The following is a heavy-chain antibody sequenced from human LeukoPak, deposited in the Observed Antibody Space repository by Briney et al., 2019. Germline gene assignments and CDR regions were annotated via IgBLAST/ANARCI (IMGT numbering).Heavy chain of an antibody. CDR1: GFTFSSYS. CDR2: ISTGSTYI. CDR3: ARNDFWSGYGPTDY. J-gene: IGHJ4*02. V-gene: IGHV3-21*06. Sequence: GESLRLSCVASGFTFSSYSMNWVRQAPGKGLEWVSSISTGSTYIFYADSVKGRFTISRDNAKNSLYLQMNSLRAEDTAVYYCARNDFWSGYGPTDYWGQGTLVTVSS. D-gene: IGHD3-3*01.